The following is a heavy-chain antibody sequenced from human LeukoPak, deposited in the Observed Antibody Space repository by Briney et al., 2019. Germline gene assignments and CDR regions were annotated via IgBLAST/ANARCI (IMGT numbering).Heavy chain of an antibody. J-gene: IGHJ4*02. Sequence: SETLSLTCAVYGGSFSGYYWSWICQPPGKGLEWIGVINHSGSTNYNPSLKSRVTISVDTSKNQFSLKLGSVTAADTAVYYCARVWRYCSGGRCYIVWGQGTLVTVSS. CDR3: ARVWRYCSGGRCYIV. D-gene: IGHD2-15*01. V-gene: IGHV4-34*01. CDR2: INHSGST. CDR1: GGSFSGYY.